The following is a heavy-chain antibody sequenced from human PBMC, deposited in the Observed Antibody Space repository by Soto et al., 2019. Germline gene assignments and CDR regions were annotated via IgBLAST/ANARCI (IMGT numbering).Heavy chain of an antibody. Sequence: EVQLSESGGTLVQPGGSLSLACAASGFPFSSCAMSWVRRAPGKGLEWVSSISASGDITYYADSVEGRFTISRDNSKSTLSMQVNGLRAEDTAVYYCARGGFWVHYGMDVWGQGTTVTVSS. CDR2: ISASGDIT. V-gene: IGHV3-23*01. J-gene: IGHJ6*02. CDR1: GFPFSSCA. D-gene: IGHD3-16*01. CDR3: ARGGFWVHYGMDV.